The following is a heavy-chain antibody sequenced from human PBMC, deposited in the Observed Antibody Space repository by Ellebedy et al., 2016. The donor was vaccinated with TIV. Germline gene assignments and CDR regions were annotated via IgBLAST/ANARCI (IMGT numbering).Heavy chain of an antibody. CDR1: GGSISRSSYY. Sequence: LETLSLTCTVSGGSISRSSYYWGWIRQPPEKGLEWIGSIYYSGSTYYNPSLKSRVTISVDTSKNQFSLSLTSVTAADTAVYYCARWFGELLYVRWFDPWGQGTLVTVSS. CDR2: IYYSGST. V-gene: IGHV4-39*01. CDR3: ARWFGELLYVRWFDP. D-gene: IGHD3-10*01. J-gene: IGHJ5*02.